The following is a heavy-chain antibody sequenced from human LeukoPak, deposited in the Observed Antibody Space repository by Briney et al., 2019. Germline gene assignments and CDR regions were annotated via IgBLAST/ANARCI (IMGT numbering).Heavy chain of an antibody. V-gene: IGHV1-2*02. CDR2: INPNSGGT. D-gene: IGHD3-10*01. J-gene: IGHJ4*02. Sequence: ASVKVSCKASGYTFTGYYMHWVRQAPGQGLEWMGWINPNSGGTNYAQKFQGRVTMTRDTSISTAYMELSRLRSDDTAVYYCARVGRTNYYGSGSYLYWGQGTLVTVSS. CDR1: GYTFTGYY. CDR3: ARVGRTNYYGSGSYLY.